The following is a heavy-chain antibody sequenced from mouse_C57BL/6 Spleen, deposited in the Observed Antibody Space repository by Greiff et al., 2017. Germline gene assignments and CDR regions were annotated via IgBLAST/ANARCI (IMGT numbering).Heavy chain of an antibody. CDR1: GYTFTSYW. CDR3: ARRAVVPYYFDY. J-gene: IGHJ2*01. Sequence: VQLQQPGAELVRPGTSVKLSCKASGYTFTSYWMHWVKQRPGQGLEWIGVIDPSDSYTNYNQKFKGKATLTVDTSSSTAYMQLSSLTSEASAVYYCARRAVVPYYFDYWGQGTTLTVSS. V-gene: IGHV1-59*01. D-gene: IGHD1-1*01. CDR2: IDPSDSYT.